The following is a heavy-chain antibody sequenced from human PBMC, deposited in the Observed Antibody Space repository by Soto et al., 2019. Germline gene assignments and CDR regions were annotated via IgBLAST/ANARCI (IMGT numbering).Heavy chain of an antibody. CDR2: ISAYNGNT. Sequence: QVQLVQSGAEVKKPGASVKVSCKASGYTFTSYGISWVRQAPGQGLEWMGWISAYNGNTNYAQKLQGRVTMTTDTTTNTAYMELRSLRSDDTAVYYCARSGYCSGGSCYGDYYYMDVWGKGTTVTVSS. V-gene: IGHV1-18*01. CDR3: ARSGYCSGGSCYGDYYYMDV. D-gene: IGHD2-15*01. CDR1: GYTFTSYG. J-gene: IGHJ6*03.